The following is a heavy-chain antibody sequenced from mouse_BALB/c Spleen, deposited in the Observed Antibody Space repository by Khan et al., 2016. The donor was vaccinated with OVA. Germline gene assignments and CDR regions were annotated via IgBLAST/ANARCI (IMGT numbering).Heavy chain of an antibody. CDR1: GFSLTSYG. J-gene: IGHJ2*01. V-gene: IGHV2-9*02. CDR2: IWAGGST. CDR3: ARNRESDYFDY. Sequence: VQLQESGPGLVAPSQSLSITCTVSGFSLTSYGIHWVRQSPGKGLEWLGIIWAGGSTNYNSALMSRLSISKDNSRSQVFLKMNSLQTDDTAMYFCARNRESDYFDYWGQGTTLTVSS.